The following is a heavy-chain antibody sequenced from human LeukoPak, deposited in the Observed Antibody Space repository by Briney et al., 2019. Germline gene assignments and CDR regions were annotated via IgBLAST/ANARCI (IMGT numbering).Heavy chain of an antibody. J-gene: IGHJ4*02. CDR2: INPNSGGT. CDR3: ARGARRFGYSYGPDDY. CDR1: GYTFTGYY. D-gene: IGHD5-18*01. Sequence: ASVKVSCKASGYTFTGYYMHWVRQAPGQGLEWMGWINPNSGGTNYAQKFQGRVTMTRDTSISTAYMELSRLRSDDTAVYYCARGARRFGYSYGPDDYWGQGTLVTVSS. V-gene: IGHV1-2*02.